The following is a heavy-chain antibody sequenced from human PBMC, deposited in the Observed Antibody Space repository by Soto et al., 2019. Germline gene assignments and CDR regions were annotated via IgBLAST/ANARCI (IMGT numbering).Heavy chain of an antibody. CDR1: GYTFTSYG. CDR3: ARHEVFNYYGSGSYYNVVAHYYGMDV. Sequence: ASVKVSCKASGYTFTSYGISWVRQAPGQGLEWMGWISAYNGNTNYAQKIQGRVTMTTDTSTSTAYMELRSLRSDDTAVYYCARHEVFNYYGSGSYYNVVAHYYGMDVWGQGTTVTVSS. J-gene: IGHJ6*02. CDR2: ISAYNGNT. V-gene: IGHV1-18*01. D-gene: IGHD3-10*01.